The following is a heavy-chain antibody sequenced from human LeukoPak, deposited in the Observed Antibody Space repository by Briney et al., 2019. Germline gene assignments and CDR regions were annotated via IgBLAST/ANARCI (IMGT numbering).Heavy chain of an antibody. CDR3: ARQYSSSWYYMNYYYGMDV. D-gene: IGHD6-13*01. J-gene: IGHJ6*02. CDR1: GYTFTSYD. Sequence: ASVKVSCKASGYTFTSYDTNWVRQATGQRLEWMGWMNPNSGNTGYAQKFQGGVTMTRNTSISTAYMELSSLRSEDTAVYYCARQYSSSWYYMNYYYGMDVWGQGTTVTVSS. CDR2: MNPNSGNT. V-gene: IGHV1-8*01.